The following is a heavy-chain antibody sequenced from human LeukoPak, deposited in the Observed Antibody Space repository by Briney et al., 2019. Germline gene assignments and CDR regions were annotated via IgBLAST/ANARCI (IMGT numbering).Heavy chain of an antibody. V-gene: IGHV3-21*01. D-gene: IGHD3-3*01. Sequence: GGSLRLSCAASGFTFSSYGMHWVRQAPGKGLEWVSSISSSSSYIYYADSVKGRFTISRDNAKNSLYLQMNSLRAEDTAVYYCARSTIFGVPPFDYWGQGTLVTVSS. CDR3: ARSTIFGVPPFDY. CDR2: ISSSSSYI. J-gene: IGHJ4*02. CDR1: GFTFSSYG.